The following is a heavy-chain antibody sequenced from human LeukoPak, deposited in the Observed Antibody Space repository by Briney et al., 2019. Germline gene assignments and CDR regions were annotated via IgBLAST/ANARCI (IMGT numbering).Heavy chain of an antibody. CDR3: VQSWWIQPEATMDNHFDY. Sequence: ASVKVSCKASGYTFTGYYMHWVRQAPGQGLEWMGWINPNSGGTNYAQKFQGRVTMTRDTSISTAYMELSRLRSDDTAVYYCVQSWWIQPEATMDNHFDYWGQGTLVTVSS. CDR2: INPNSGGT. CDR1: GYTFTGYY. V-gene: IGHV1-2*02. J-gene: IGHJ4*02. D-gene: IGHD5-18*01.